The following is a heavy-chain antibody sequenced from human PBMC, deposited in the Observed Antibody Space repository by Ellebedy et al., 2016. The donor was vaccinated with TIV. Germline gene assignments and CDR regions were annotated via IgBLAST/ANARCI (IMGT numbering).Heavy chain of an antibody. CDR3: AKDRNFPNDVFDL. CDR2: ISGPDMRT. Sequence: GESLKISXAASGFTMSENWMSWVRQAPGKGLEWVSAISGPDMRTWYADSVKGRFTITRDTSMNMVYLHMNSLRVEDTAIYYCAKDRNFPNDVFDLWGQGTVVTVSS. J-gene: IGHJ3*01. CDR1: GFTMSENW. V-gene: IGHV3-23*01. D-gene: IGHD5-24*01.